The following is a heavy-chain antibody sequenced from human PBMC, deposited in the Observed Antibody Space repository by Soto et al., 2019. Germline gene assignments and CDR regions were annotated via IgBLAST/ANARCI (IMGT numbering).Heavy chain of an antibody. D-gene: IGHD3-3*01. Sequence: SETLSLTCTVSGGSISSGGYYWSWIRQHPGKGLEWIGYIYYSGSTYYNPSLKSRVTISVDTSKNQFSLKLSSVTAADTAVYYCARDSTIFGVVTTSGGTDVWGQGTTVTVSS. CDR3: ARDSTIFGVVTTSGGTDV. J-gene: IGHJ6*02. CDR2: IYYSGST. CDR1: GGSISSGGYY. V-gene: IGHV4-31*03.